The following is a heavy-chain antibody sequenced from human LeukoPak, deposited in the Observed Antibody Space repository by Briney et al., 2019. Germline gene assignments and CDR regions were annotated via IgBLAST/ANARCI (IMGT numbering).Heavy chain of an antibody. CDR2: IYTSGST. Sequence: SETLSLTCTVSVGSISSYYGIWIRQPAGKGREGIGRIYTSGSTNYNPSLKSRVTMSVDTYKNQFSLKLSSVTAADTAVYYCARDRGYSYAFDYWGQGTLVTVSS. V-gene: IGHV4-4*07. J-gene: IGHJ4*02. CDR3: ARDRGYSYAFDY. CDR1: VGSISSYY. D-gene: IGHD5-18*01.